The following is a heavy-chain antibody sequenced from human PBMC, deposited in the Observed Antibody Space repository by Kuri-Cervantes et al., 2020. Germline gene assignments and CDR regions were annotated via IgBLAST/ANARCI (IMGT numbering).Heavy chain of an antibody. V-gene: IGHV1-2*02. J-gene: IGHJ6*02. CDR1: GYTLTGYY. D-gene: IGHD3-3*01. CDR2: INPNSGGT. Sequence: ASVKVSCKASGYTLTGYYMHWVRQAPGQGLEWMGWINPNSGGTNYAQKFQGRVTMTRDTSISTAYMELSSLRSEDTAVYYCVRAPYDFWSGYYAQPSYYYGMDVWGQGTTVTVSS. CDR3: VRAPYDFWSGYYAQPSYYYGMDV.